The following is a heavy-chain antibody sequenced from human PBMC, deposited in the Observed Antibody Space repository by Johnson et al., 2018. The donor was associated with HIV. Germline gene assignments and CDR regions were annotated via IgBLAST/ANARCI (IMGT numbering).Heavy chain of an antibody. Sequence: QMQLVESGGGVVRPGGSLRLSCAASGFTFDDYGMSWVRQAPGKGLEWVAFIRYDGSNKYYADSVKGRFTISRDNTKNTLYLQMNSLRAEDTAVYYCAKIMSKWSVDDDAFDVWGQGTMVTVSS. CDR3: AKIMSKWSVDDDAFDV. D-gene: IGHD2-15*01. J-gene: IGHJ3*01. CDR1: GFTFDDYG. CDR2: IRYDGSNK. V-gene: IGHV3-30*02.